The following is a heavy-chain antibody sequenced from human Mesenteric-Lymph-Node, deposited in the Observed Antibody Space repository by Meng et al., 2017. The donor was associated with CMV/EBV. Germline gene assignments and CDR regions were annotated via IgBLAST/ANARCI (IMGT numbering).Heavy chain of an antibody. CDR1: GFTFSSYA. CDR2: IRYDGSNK. J-gene: IGHJ6*02. D-gene: IGHD3-3*01. V-gene: IGHV3-30*02. Sequence: GESLKISCAASGFTFSSYAMHWVRQAPGKGLEWVAFIRYDGSNKYYADSVKGRFTISRDNSKNTLYLQMNSLRPEDTAVYYCAKDKGDDLWSGYLNYYYGMDVWGQGTTVTVSS. CDR3: AKDKGDDLWSGYLNYYYGMDV.